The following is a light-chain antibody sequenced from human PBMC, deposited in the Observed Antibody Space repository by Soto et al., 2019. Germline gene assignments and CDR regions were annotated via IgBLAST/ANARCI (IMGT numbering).Light chain of an antibody. CDR1: QTISRW. V-gene: IGKV1-5*03. CDR2: KAS. Sequence: DIQMTQSPSTFSASVLYGVTITCRASQTISRWLASYQQKPGKAPKLLIYKASTLKSGVPSRFSGSGSGTEITLTISSLQPDDFATYYCQNYNSYSEEFGQGTKVDIK. CDR3: QNYNSYSEE. J-gene: IGKJ1*01.